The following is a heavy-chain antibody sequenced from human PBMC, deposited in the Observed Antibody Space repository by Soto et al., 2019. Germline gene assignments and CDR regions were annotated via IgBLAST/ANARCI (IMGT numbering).Heavy chain of an antibody. J-gene: IGHJ6*02. CDR2: ISYDGSNK. Sequence: GGSLRLSCAASGFTFSSYGMHWVRQAPGKGLEWVAVISYDGSNKYYADSVKGRFTISRDNSKNTLYLQMNSLRAEDTAVYYCARTSGTTRPGGYYYYGMDVWGQGTTVTVSS. CDR1: GFTFSSYG. V-gene: IGHV3-30*03. D-gene: IGHD1-7*01. CDR3: ARTSGTTRPGGYYYYGMDV.